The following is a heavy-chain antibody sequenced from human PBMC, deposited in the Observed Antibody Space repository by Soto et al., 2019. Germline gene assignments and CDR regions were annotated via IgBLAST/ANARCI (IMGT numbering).Heavy chain of an antibody. CDR2: MNPNSGNT. J-gene: IGHJ3*02. CDR3: ARSPNYYGPNDAFDI. Sequence: QVQLVQSGAEVKKPGASVKVSCKASGYTFTSYDINWVRRASGQGLEWMGWMNPNSGNTGYAQKFQGRVTMTRNTSICTAYMELSSLRSEDTAVSYCARSPNYYGPNDAFDIWGQGTMVTVSS. CDR1: GYTFTSYD. V-gene: IGHV1-8*01. D-gene: IGHD3-10*01.